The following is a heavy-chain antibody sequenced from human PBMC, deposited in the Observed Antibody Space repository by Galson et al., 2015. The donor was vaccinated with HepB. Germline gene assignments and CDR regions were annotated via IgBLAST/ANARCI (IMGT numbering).Heavy chain of an antibody. Sequence: STRLSCAASGFTFSTYDLHWVRQVTGKGLEWVSAISTDGDPFYADSVRGRFTISRENAKNSWYLQMNSLRVKDTAVYYCAGVRWVDRAFDIWGQGTMVTVSS. D-gene: IGHD4-23*01. J-gene: IGHJ3*02. CDR1: GFTFSTYD. CDR2: ISTDGDP. V-gene: IGHV3-13*05. CDR3: AGVRWVDRAFDI.